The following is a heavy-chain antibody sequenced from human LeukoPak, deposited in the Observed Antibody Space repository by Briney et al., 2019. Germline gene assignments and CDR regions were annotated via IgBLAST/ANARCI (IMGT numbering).Heavy chain of an antibody. J-gene: IGHJ6*03. CDR2: IYYSGST. V-gene: IGHV4-59*01. D-gene: IGHD3-10*01. CDR1: GGSISSYY. Sequence: SETLSLTCTVSGGSISSYYWSWIRQPPGKGLEWIGYIYYSGSTNYNPSLKSRVTISVDTSKNQFSLKLSSVTAADTAVYYCARRNGSGSYVGYYYYMDVWGKGTTVTISS. CDR3: ARRNGSGSYVGYYYYMDV.